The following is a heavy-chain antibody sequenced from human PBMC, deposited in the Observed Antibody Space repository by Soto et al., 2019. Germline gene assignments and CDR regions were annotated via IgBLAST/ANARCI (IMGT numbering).Heavy chain of an antibody. V-gene: IGHV3-66*01. J-gene: IGHJ4*02. Sequence: EVQLVESGGGLVQPGGSLRLSCAASGFTVSSNYMSWVRQAPGKGLEWVSVIYSGGSTYYADSVKGRFTISRDNSKNTLYLQMNSLRAEDTAVYYCARDLEYYDILTGYYQRIDYWGQGTLVTVSS. CDR1: GFTVSSNY. CDR3: ARDLEYYDILTGYYQRIDY. D-gene: IGHD3-9*01. CDR2: IYSGGST.